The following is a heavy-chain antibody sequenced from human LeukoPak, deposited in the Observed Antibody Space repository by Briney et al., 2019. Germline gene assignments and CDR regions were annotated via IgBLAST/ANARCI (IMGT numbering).Heavy chain of an antibody. Sequence: GGSPRLSCAASGFTVSSNYMSWVRQAPGKGLEWVSVIYSGGSTYYADSVKGRFTISRHNSKNPLYLQMNSLRAEDPAVYYCARSAYGDYEGIYYFDYWGQGTLVTVSS. CDR2: IYSGGST. J-gene: IGHJ4*02. CDR1: GFTVSSNY. V-gene: IGHV3-53*04. D-gene: IGHD4-17*01. CDR3: ARSAYGDYEGIYYFDY.